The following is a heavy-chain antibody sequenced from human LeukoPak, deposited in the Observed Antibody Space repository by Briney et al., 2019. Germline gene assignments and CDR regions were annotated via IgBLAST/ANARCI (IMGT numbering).Heavy chain of an antibody. CDR3: ATDIVVVPYGMDV. D-gene: IGHD2-2*01. V-gene: IGHV3-23*01. Sequence: PGGSLRLSCAASGFTFSSYAMSWVRQAPGKGLEWVSAISGSGGSTYYADSVKGRFTISRDNSKNTLYLQMNSLRAEDTAVYYCATDIVVVPYGMDVWGQGTTVTVSS. CDR2: ISGSGGST. J-gene: IGHJ6*02. CDR1: GFTFSSYA.